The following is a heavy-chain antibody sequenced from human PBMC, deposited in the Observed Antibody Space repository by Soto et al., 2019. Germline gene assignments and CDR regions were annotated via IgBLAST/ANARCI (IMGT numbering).Heavy chain of an antibody. D-gene: IGHD6-19*01. V-gene: IGHV3-15*01. Sequence: EVQLVESGGGLVKPGESLRLSCAASGFTFTNAWMSWVRQAPGKGLEWVGRIKSKTDGGTTDYATPVKGRFTISRDDSKNTLYLQMNSLETEDTAVYYCTSGWPDYWGQGTLVTVSS. CDR3: TSGWPDY. CDR2: IKSKTDGGTT. CDR1: GFTFTNAW. J-gene: IGHJ4*02.